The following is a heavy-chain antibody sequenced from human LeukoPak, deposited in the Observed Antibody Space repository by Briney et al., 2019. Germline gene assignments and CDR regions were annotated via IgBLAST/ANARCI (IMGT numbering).Heavy chain of an antibody. V-gene: IGHV3-53*01. CDR3: AKEIYYYGSGRFMDV. CDR2: IYSGGNT. Sequence: GGSLRLSCAASGFTVSTNYMIWVRQAPGNGLAWVSVIYSGGNTYYADSVKGRFTISRDSSKNTLYLQMNSLRAEDTAVYYCAKEIYYYGSGRFMDVWGQGTTVTVSS. CDR1: GFTVSTNY. J-gene: IGHJ6*02. D-gene: IGHD3-10*01.